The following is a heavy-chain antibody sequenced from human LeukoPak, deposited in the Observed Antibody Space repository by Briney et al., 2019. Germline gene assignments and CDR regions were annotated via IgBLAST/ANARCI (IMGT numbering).Heavy chain of an antibody. CDR1: GFTVSSIH. CDR3: ARGGRGSAAVVAPRSFDI. V-gene: IGHV3-53*01. Sequence: GSLRLSCAASGFTVSSIHMVWIRQAPGKGLEWVSVTYTGGNSYYADSVKGRFIISRDISKNTLYLQMNSLRAEDSALYYCARGGRGSAAVVAPRSFDIWGQGTMVTVSS. CDR2: TYTGGNS. J-gene: IGHJ3*02. D-gene: IGHD3-22*01.